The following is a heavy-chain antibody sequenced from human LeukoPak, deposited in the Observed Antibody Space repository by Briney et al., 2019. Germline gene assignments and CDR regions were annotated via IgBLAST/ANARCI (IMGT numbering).Heavy chain of an antibody. D-gene: IGHD3-22*01. CDR2: IYSGGST. J-gene: IGHJ5*02. CDR1: RFTVSSNY. Sequence: GGSLRLSCAASRFTVSSNYMSWVRQAPGKGLEWVSVIYSGGSTYYADSVKGRFTISRDNSKNTLYLQMNSLRAEDTAVYYCARGVYYDSSGYLGPNWFDPWGQGTLVTVSS. V-gene: IGHV3-66*01. CDR3: ARGVYYDSSGYLGPNWFDP.